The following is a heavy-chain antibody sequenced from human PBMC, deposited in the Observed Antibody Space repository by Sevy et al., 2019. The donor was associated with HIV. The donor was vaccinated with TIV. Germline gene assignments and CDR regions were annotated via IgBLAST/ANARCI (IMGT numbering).Heavy chain of an antibody. CDR2: IIPMFGTT. J-gene: IGHJ3*02. CDR3: ASPYYGDAFDI. V-gene: IGHV1-69*06. D-gene: IGHD3-22*01. Sequence: ASVKVSCKPSGGTFNSYAISWVRQAPGQGLEWMGGIIPMFGTTNYTQTFQGRVTITADKSTRIGYMELNSLRSEDTAVYYCASPYYGDAFDIWGQGTMVTVSS. CDR1: GGTFNSYA.